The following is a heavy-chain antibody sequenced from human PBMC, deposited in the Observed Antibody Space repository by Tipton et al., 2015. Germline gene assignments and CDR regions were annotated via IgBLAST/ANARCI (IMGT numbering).Heavy chain of an antibody. V-gene: IGHV4-4*02. J-gene: IGHJ4*02. CDR2: IHHGGST. D-gene: IGHD4-17*01. Sequence: TLSLTCSVPGDSISSSNWWSWVRQPPGKGLEWIGEIHHGGSTNYNPSLKSRVTMSVDTSKNQFSLQLSSVTAADTAVYYCVKDGAYGDYGFGYWGQGTLVTVSS. CDR1: GDSISSSNW. CDR3: VKDGAYGDYGFGY.